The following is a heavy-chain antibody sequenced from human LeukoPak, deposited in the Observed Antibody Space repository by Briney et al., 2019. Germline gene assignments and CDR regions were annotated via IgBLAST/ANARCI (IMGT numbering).Heavy chain of an antibody. D-gene: IGHD6-19*01. CDR3: ARMSKVIAVAGTIDY. CDR2: IYYSGST. J-gene: IGHJ4*02. Sequence: SETLSLTCTVSGGSISSYYWSWIRQPPGKGLEWIGYIYYSGSTNYNPSLKSRVTISVDTSKNQFSLKLSSVTAADTAVYYCARMSKVIAVAGTIDYWGQGTLVTVSS. V-gene: IGHV4-59*01. CDR1: GGSISSYY.